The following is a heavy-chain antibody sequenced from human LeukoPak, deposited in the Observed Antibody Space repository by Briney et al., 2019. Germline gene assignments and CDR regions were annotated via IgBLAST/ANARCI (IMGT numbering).Heavy chain of an antibody. CDR1: GFTFSSYA. D-gene: IGHD2-15*01. V-gene: IGHV3-23*01. CDR3: AKVDIVVVAGGYFDY. Sequence: GGSLRLSCAASGFTFSSYAMSWVRQAPGKGLEWVSAISGSGGSTYYADSVKGRFTISRDNSKNTLYLQMNSLRAEDTAVYYCAKVDIVVVAGGYFDYWGQGTLVTVSS. CDR2: ISGSGGST. J-gene: IGHJ4*02.